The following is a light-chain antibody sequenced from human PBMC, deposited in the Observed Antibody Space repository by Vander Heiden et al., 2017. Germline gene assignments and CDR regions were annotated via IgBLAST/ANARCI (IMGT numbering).Light chain of an antibody. J-gene: IGKJ4*01. V-gene: IGKV4-1*01. CDR1: QSVLLSSNNKNY. Sequence: IVITHSPDSLAVSLGERATINCKSSQSVLLSSNNKNYLAWYQQKPGQPPKLLIYWASTRQSGVPDRFSGSGSGTDFTLTISSLQAEDVAVYYCQQYYDSPLTFGGGTKVEIK. CDR2: WAS. CDR3: QQYYDSPLT.